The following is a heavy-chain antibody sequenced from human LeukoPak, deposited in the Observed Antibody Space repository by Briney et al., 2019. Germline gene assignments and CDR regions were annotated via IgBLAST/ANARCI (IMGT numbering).Heavy chain of an antibody. CDR1: GFTFSSYA. V-gene: IGHV3-23*01. CDR3: AKDGYDIVVVPAPFDY. CDR2: IGGSGGST. D-gene: IGHD2-2*01. J-gene: IGHJ4*02. Sequence: PGGSLRFSCAASGFTFSSYAMSWVRQAPGKGLEWVSAIGGSGGSTYYADSVKGRFTISRDNSKNTLYLQMNSLRAEDTAVYYCAKDGYDIVVVPAPFDYWGQGTLVTVSS.